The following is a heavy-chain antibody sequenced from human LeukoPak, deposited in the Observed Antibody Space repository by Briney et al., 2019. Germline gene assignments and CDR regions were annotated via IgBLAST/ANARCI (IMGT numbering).Heavy chain of an antibody. Sequence: PSESLSLTCTVSGGSISSHYWSWIRQPPGKGLEWIGYIYYSGSTNYNPSLKSRVTISVDTSKNQFSLKLSSVTAADTAVYYCARRREYSGYEYFDYWGQGTLVTVSS. CDR1: GGSISSHY. J-gene: IGHJ4*02. D-gene: IGHD5-12*01. V-gene: IGHV4-59*11. CDR3: ARRREYSGYEYFDY. CDR2: IYYSGST.